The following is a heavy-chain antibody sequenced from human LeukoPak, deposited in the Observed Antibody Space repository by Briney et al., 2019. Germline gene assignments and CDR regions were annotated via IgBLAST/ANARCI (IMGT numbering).Heavy chain of an antibody. D-gene: IGHD3-22*01. CDR3: ARGAYDSGGYYYGY. J-gene: IGHJ4*02. CDR1: GGSISSGGYY. CDR2: IYYSGST. V-gene: IGHV4-31*03. Sequence: SQTLSLTCTVSGGSISSGGYYWSWIRQHPGKGPEWIGYIYYSGSTYYNPSLKSRVTISVDTSKNQFSLKLSSVTAADTAVYYCARGAYDSGGYYYGYWGQGTLVTVSS.